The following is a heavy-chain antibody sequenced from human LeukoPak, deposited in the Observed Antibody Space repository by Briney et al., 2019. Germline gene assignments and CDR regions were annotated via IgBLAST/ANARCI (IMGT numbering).Heavy chain of an antibody. CDR1: GFTFSSYS. CDR2: ISSSSSYI. CDR3: ARVPSYSGXDFFKPFDY. V-gene: IGHV3-21*01. Sequence: PGGSLRLSCAASGFTFSSYSMNWVRQAPGKGLEWVSSISSSSSYIYYADSVKGRFTISRDNAKNSLYLQMNSLRAEDTAVYYCARVPSYSGXDFFKPFDYWGQGTLVTVSS. D-gene: IGHD5-12*01. J-gene: IGHJ4*02.